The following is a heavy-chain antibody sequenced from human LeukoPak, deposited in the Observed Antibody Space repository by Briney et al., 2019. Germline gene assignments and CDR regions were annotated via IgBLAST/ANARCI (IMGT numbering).Heavy chain of an antibody. CDR1: GGSFSGYY. CDR3: ARGLRGVIAAALISWFDP. D-gene: IGHD6-13*01. Sequence: SETLSLTCAVYGGSFSGYYWSWIRQPPGKGLEWIGEINHSGSTNYNPSLKSRVTISVDTSKNQFSLKLSSVTAADTAVYYCARGLRGVIAAALISWFDPWGQGTLVTVSS. J-gene: IGHJ5*02. CDR2: INHSGST. V-gene: IGHV4-34*01.